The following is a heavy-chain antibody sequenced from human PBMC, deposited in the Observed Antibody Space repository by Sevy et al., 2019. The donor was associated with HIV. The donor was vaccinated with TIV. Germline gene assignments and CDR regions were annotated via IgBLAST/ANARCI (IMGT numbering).Heavy chain of an antibody. J-gene: IGHJ4*02. CDR3: ARVETYYDILTGLTNMGYFDY. D-gene: IGHD3-9*01. CDR2: IYSGGST. CDR1: GFTVSSNY. Sequence: GGSLRLSCAASGFTVSSNYMSWVRQAPGKGLEWVSVIYSGGSTYYADSVKGRFTISRDNSKNTLYLQMNSLRAEDTAVYYCARVETYYDILTGLTNMGYFDYWGQGTLVTVSS. V-gene: IGHV3-53*01.